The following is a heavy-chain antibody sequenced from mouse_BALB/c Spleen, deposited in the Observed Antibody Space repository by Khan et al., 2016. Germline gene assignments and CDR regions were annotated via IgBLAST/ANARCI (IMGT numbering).Heavy chain of an antibody. CDR3: VLAPLSSYAMDY. CDR2: RRSKSNNYAT. CDR1: GFTFNTNA. J-gene: IGHJ4*01. D-gene: IGHD1-1*01. Sequence: EVQLVETGGGLVQPKGSLKLSCAASGFTFNTNAMKWVRQAPGKGLEWVARRRSKSNNYATYYADSVKDRFTISRDDSQSMLYLQMNNLNTEDTAMYSCVLAPLSSYAMDYWGQGTSVTVSS. V-gene: IGHV10S3*01.